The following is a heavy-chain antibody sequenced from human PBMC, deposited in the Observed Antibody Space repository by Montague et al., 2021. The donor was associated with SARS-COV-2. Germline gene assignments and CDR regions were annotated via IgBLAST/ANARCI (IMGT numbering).Heavy chain of an antibody. D-gene: IGHD3-16*01. CDR1: GFTVSSYA. V-gene: IGHV3-23*01. CDR2: TSGSGGSP. Sequence: SLRLSCAASGFTVSSYALSWVRQAPGKGLEWVSETSGSGGSPNYSYSXXGLFTISRDNSKNTLYLQMNSLRAEDTALYYCAKVGDIMAGFSLVKYDAWGQGTLVIVSS. CDR3: AKVGDIMAGFSLVKYDA. J-gene: IGHJ5*02.